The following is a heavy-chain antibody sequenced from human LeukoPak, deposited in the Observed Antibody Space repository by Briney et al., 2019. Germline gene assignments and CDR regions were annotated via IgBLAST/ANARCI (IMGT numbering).Heavy chain of an antibody. V-gene: IGHV4-59*01. J-gene: IGHJ2*01. Sequence: SETLSLTCTVSGGSISSYYWSWIRQPPGKGLEWIGYIYYSGSTDYNPSLRSRVTISVDTSKSQFSLKLSSVTAADTAVYYCARDAGYSSGWSHWYFDLWGRGTLVTVSS. CDR3: ARDAGYSSGWSHWYFDL. CDR2: IYYSGST. CDR1: GGSISSYY. D-gene: IGHD6-19*01.